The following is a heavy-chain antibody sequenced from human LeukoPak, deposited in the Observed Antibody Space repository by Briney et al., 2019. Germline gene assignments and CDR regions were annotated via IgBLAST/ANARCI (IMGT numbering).Heavy chain of an antibody. CDR2: IYYSGST. V-gene: IGHV4-59*01. D-gene: IGHD6-13*01. Sequence: SETLSLTCTVSGGSISSYYWSWIRQPPGKGLEWIGYIYYSGSTNYNPSLKSRVTISVDTSKNQFSLKLSSLTAADTAVYYCAREAAAGTVDYWGQGTLVTVSS. CDR1: GGSISSYY. J-gene: IGHJ4*02. CDR3: AREAAAGTVDY.